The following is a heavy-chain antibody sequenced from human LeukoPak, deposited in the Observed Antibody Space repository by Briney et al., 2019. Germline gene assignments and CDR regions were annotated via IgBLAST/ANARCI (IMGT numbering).Heavy chain of an antibody. Sequence: PGGSLRLSCAASGFTVSSNYMSWVRQAPGKGLEWVSVIYSGGSTYYADSVKGRFTISRDNSKNTLYLQMNSLRAEDTAVYYCARSPIIPAAMIAWFDPWSQGTLVTVSS. CDR1: GFTVSSNY. D-gene: IGHD2-2*01. V-gene: IGHV3-53*01. J-gene: IGHJ5*02. CDR2: IYSGGST. CDR3: ARSPIIPAAMIAWFDP.